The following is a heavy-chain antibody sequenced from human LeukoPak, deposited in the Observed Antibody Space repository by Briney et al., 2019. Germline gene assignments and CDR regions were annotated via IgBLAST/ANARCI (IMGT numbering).Heavy chain of an antibody. CDR1: GYSFTSYW. CDR3: ACRDLTSTWSFP. Sequence: GESLKISCQGFGYSFTSYWIGWVRQMPGKGMDWMGVIYPGDSRIRYNPSFQGQVTISVDKSISTAYLQWVSLKASDTAMYYCACRDLTSTWSFPWGQGTLVTVSS. CDR2: IYPGDSRI. D-gene: IGHD6-13*01. V-gene: IGHV5-51*01. J-gene: IGHJ5*02.